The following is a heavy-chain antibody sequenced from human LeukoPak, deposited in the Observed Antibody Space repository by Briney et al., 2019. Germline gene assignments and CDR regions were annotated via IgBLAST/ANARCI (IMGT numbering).Heavy chain of an antibody. CDR3: ARVDFPLNWFDL. Sequence: GASVKVSCKASGYTFTCYYMHWVRQAPGQGVEGRGWINPNSGGTNYAQKFQGRVTMTRDTSISTAYMELGRLRSDDTAVYYCARVDFPLNWFDLWGQGPLVTVSS. V-gene: IGHV1-2*02. CDR2: INPNSGGT. D-gene: IGHD2-2*03. CDR1: GYTFTCYY. J-gene: IGHJ5*02.